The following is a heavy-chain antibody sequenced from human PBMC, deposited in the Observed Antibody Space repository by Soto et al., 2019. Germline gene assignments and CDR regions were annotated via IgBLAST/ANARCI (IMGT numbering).Heavy chain of an antibody. CDR1: GDSINSDKYY. D-gene: IGHD3-9*01. Sequence: SETLSLTCSVSGDSINSDKYYWGWIRQPPGKGLEWIGSIYYRGNTYYNPSLQTRVTISLDKSKSQFSLRLNSVTAADSAVYFCARLEGLATISYYFDYWGQGALVTVSS. V-gene: IGHV4-39*01. CDR3: ARLEGLATISYYFDY. J-gene: IGHJ4*02. CDR2: IYYRGNT.